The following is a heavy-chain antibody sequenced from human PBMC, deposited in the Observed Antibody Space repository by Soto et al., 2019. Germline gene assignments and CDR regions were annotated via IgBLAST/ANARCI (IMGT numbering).Heavy chain of an antibody. Sequence: QVQLQESGPGLVKPSETLSLTCTVSGGSISSYYWSWIRQPPGKGLEWIGYIYYSGSTNYNPSLKSRVTISVDTSKNQFSLKLSSVTAADTAVYYCARYRGGSYDFDYWGQGTLVTVSS. CDR2: IYYSGST. J-gene: IGHJ4*02. CDR1: GGSISSYY. D-gene: IGHD1-26*01. CDR3: ARYRGGSYDFDY. V-gene: IGHV4-59*01.